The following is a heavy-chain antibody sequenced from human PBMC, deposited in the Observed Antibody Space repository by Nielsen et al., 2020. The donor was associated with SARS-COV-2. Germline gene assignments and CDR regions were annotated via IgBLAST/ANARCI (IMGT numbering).Heavy chain of an antibody. CDR2: ISVYNGDT. D-gene: IGHD3-16*02. CDR1: GYIFTSYG. J-gene: IGHJ5*02. V-gene: IGHV1-18*01. Sequence: ASVKVSCKAFGYIFTSYGISWVRQAPGEGLEWMGWISVYNGDTKYAQRFQDRVTMTTDASTSTAYMELRSLTSDDTAVYYCARAVGDDYVWLRYHSPRIDRWGQGTLVTVSS. CDR3: ARAVGDDYVWLRYHSPRIDR.